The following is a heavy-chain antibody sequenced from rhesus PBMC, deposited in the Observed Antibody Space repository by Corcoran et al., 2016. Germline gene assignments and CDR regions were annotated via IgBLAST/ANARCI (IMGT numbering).Heavy chain of an antibody. CDR1: GGSISSGYYY. Sequence: QVQLQESGPGLVKPSETLSLTCAVSGGSISSGYYYWSWIRQPPGKGLEWIGYITYSGSTSYNPSLKSRVTISRDTSKNQFALKLSSVTAADTAGYYCASLYGYYFDYWGQGVLVTVSS. V-gene: IGHV4-122*02. CDR3: ASLYGYYFDY. D-gene: IGHD3-9*01. J-gene: IGHJ4*01. CDR2: ITYSGST.